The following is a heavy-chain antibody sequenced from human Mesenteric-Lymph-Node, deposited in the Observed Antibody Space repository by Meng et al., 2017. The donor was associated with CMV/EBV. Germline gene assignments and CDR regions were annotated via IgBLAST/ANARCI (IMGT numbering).Heavy chain of an antibody. CDR1: GGTFSSYT. V-gene: IGHV1-69*02. D-gene: IGHD6-13*01. CDR2: IIPILGIA. CDR3: AGGIAAAGSRWFDP. J-gene: IGHJ5*02. Sequence: QVQLVQSGAEVKKPGSSVKFSCKASGGTFSSYTISWVRQAPGQGLEWMGRIIPILGIANYAQKFQGRVTITADKSMSTAYMELSSLRSEDTAVYYCAGGIAAAGSRWFDPWGQGTLVTVSS.